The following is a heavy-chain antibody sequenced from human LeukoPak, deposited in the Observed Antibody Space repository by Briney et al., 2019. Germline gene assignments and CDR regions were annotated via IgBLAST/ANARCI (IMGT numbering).Heavy chain of an antibody. Sequence: ASVKVSCKTSGYTFVTKPISWVRQAPGQGLEWVGWINPNSGGTNYAQKFQGRVTMTRDTSISTAYMELSRLRSDDTAVYYCARDPGSGSYSGDYWGQGTLVTVSS. CDR2: INPNSGGT. D-gene: IGHD1-26*01. CDR3: ARDPGSGSYSGDY. CDR1: GYTFVTKP. J-gene: IGHJ4*02. V-gene: IGHV1-2*02.